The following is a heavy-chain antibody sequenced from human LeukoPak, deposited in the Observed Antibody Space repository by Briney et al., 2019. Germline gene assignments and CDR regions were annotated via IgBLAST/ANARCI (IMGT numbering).Heavy chain of an antibody. V-gene: IGHV3-23*01. D-gene: IGHD3-22*01. J-gene: IGHJ4*02. CDR2: ISGSGGST. Sequence: TGGSLRLSCAASGFTFSSYAMSWVRQAPGKGLEWVSAISGSGGSTYYADSVKGRFTISRDNSKNTLYLQMNSLRAEDTAVHYCAKVLQYYDSSGYYFDYWGQGTLVTVSS. CDR3: AKVLQYYDSSGYYFDY. CDR1: GFTFSSYA.